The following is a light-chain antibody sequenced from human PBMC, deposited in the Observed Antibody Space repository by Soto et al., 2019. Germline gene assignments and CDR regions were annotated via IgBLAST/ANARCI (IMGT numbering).Light chain of an antibody. CDR2: DVS. V-gene: IGLV2-11*01. CDR1: SSDVGGYNY. J-gene: IGLJ1*01. Sequence: HSVLTQPRSVSGSPGQSVTISCTGTSSDVGGYNYVSWYQQHPGKAPKLMIYDVSKRPSGVPDRFSGSKSGNTASLTISGLQAEDEADYYCCSYARSYTLDFGTGTKDTV. CDR3: CSYARSYTLD.